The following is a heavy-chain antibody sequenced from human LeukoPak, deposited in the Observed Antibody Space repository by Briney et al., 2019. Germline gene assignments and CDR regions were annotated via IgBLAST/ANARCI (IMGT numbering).Heavy chain of an antibody. V-gene: IGHV1-2*02. CDR3: AVGRLSSGYYEDDAFDI. Sequence: ASVKVSCKASGYTFTGYYMHWVRQAPGQGLEWMGWINPNSGGTNYARKFQGRVTMTRDTSISTAYMELSRLRSDDTAVYYCAVGRLSSGYYEDDAFDIWGQGTMVTVSS. CDR1: GYTFTGYY. D-gene: IGHD3-22*01. J-gene: IGHJ3*02. CDR2: INPNSGGT.